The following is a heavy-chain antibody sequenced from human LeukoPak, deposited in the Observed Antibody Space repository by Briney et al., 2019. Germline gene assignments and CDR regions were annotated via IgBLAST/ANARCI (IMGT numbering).Heavy chain of an antibody. CDR3: AKGGYCSSTSCYHDAFDI. J-gene: IGHJ3*02. Sequence: GGSLRLSCAASGFSFGDYYMSWIRQAPGKGLEWVSDISSSGTSRYFADSVKGRFSISRDNAKKSLYLQMNSLRAEDTAVYYCAKGGYCSSTSCYHDAFDIWGQGTMVTVSS. CDR1: GFSFGDYY. D-gene: IGHD2-2*01. V-gene: IGHV3-11*01. CDR2: ISSSGTSR.